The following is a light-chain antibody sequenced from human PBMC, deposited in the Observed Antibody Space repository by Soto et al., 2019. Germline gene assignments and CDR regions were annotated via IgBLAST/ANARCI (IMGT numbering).Light chain of an antibody. Sequence: EVVMAPSPGTLSVSPGGRAPSSCRASQSISGTLAWYQQKPGQAPRLLIYGASTRATSFPARFSGSGSGTDFTLTISSLQSEDFAVYYCQQYNNWPWTFGQGTKVDIK. CDR2: GAS. V-gene: IGKV3-15*01. J-gene: IGKJ1*01. CDR3: QQYNNWPWT. CDR1: QSISGT.